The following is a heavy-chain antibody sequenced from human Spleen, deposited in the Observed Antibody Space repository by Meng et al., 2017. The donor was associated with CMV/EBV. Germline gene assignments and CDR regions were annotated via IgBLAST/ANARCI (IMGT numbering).Heavy chain of an antibody. CDR2: IYSGGSVT. CDR3: ARDDSSGWYPLL. Sequence: GESLKISCAASGFTFSSHAMIWVRQAPGKGLEWVSVIYSGGSVTYYADSVKGRFTISRDKSKNTLYLQMNSLRAEDTAIYYCARDDSSGWYPLLWGQGTLVTVSS. J-gene: IGHJ4*02. V-gene: IGHV3-23*03. D-gene: IGHD6-19*01. CDR1: GFTFSSHA.